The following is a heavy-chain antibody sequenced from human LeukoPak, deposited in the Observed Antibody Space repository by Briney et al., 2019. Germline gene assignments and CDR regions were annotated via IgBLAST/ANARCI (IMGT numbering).Heavy chain of an antibody. J-gene: IGHJ4*02. CDR2: INPAGRDT. CDR3: VRWGVTAGMQD. Sequence: GGSLRLSCAASGFTFSSYAMHWVRQAPGKGLEWVANINPAGRDTYYVDSVKGRLTFLQMNSLRVEETAFYHCVRWGVTAGMQDWGQGTLVTVSS. V-gene: IGHV3-7*01. D-gene: IGHD2-2*01. CDR1: GFTFSSYA.